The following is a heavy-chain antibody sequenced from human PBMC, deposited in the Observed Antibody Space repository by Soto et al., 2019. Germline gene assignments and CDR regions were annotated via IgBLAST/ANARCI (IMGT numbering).Heavy chain of an antibody. CDR1: GFTVSTTY. V-gene: IGHV3-53*01. CDR3: AGGGGSSGYAGHDS. J-gene: IGHJ4*02. Sequence: EVQLVESGGGLIHPGGSLRLSCGASGFTVSTTYMSWVRQAPGKGLEWVSTMYTGGSTSYADSVKGRFTISRDNSKNTLYLPMNILRVEGTAVYYGAGGGGSSGYAGHDSWGQGTLVTVSS. CDR2: MYTGGST. D-gene: IGHD5-12*01.